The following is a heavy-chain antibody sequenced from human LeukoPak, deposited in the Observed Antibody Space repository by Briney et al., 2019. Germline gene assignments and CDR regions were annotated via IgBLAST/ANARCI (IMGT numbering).Heavy chain of an antibody. V-gene: IGHV3-74*01. CDR3: AKDYFGSIEY. D-gene: IGHD1-26*01. Sequence: GGSLRLSCAASGFPFSVSWMHWVRQVPGEGLVWVSRITSDGSETTYADFVKGRFTISRDNAKNTVWLQMNSLRAEDTAVYYCAKDYFGSIEYGGQGILVTVSS. CDR2: ITSDGSET. J-gene: IGHJ4*02. CDR1: GFPFSVSW.